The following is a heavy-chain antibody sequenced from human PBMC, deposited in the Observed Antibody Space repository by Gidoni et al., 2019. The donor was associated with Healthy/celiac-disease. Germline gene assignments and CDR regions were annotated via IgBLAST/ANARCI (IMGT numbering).Heavy chain of an antibody. J-gene: IGHJ4*02. CDR2: ISYDGSNK. Sequence: QVQLVESGGGVVQPGRSLRLSCAASGFTFSSNGMHWVRQAPGKGLEWVAVISYDGSNKYYADSVKGRFTISRDNSKNTLYLQMNSLRAEDTAVYYCAKEDVPNWGQGTLVTVSS. CDR1: GFTFSSNG. V-gene: IGHV3-30*18. D-gene: IGHD6-6*01. CDR3: AKEDVPN.